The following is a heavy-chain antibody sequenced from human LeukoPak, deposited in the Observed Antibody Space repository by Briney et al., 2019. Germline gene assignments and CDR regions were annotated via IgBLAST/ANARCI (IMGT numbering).Heavy chain of an antibody. D-gene: IGHD2-8*01. J-gene: IGHJ6*02. CDR3: ARDGSHRARYCTNGVCSTDYYGMDV. CDR2: IWYDGSNK. CDR1: GFTFSSYG. Sequence: QTGGSLRLSCAASGFTFSSYGMHWVRQAPGKGLEWVAVIWYDGSNKYYADSVKGRFTISRHNSKNTLYLQMNSLRAEDTAVYYCARDGSHRARYCTNGVCSTDYYGMDVWGQGTTVTVSS. V-gene: IGHV3-33*01.